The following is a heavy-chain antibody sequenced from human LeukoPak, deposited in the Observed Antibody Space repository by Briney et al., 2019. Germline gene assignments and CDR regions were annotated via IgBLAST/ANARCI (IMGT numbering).Heavy chain of an antibody. Sequence: PGGSLRLSCAASGFTFSNYWMSWVRQAPGKGLEWVANIKQDGSEKFHVDSVKGRLTISRDNAKNSLHLQMNSLRVEDTAVYYCARVQGSSGPGIFEYWGQGTLVTVSS. D-gene: IGHD6-19*01. CDR2: IKQDGSEK. V-gene: IGHV3-7*01. CDR3: ARVQGSSGPGIFEY. J-gene: IGHJ4*02. CDR1: GFTFSNYW.